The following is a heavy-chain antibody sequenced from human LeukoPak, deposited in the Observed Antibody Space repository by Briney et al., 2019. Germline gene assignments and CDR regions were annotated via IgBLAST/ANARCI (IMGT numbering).Heavy chain of an antibody. V-gene: IGHV3-13*01. CDR1: GFTFSSYD. Sequence: GGSLRLSCAASGFTFSSYDMQWVRQATGKGLEWVSAIGTAGDTYYPGSVKGRFTISRENAKNSLYLQMNSLRAGDTAVYYCARALNYYDSSGYYRGGAFDIWGQGTMVTVSS. CDR3: ARALNYYDSSGYYRGGAFDI. CDR2: IGTAGDT. J-gene: IGHJ3*02. D-gene: IGHD3-22*01.